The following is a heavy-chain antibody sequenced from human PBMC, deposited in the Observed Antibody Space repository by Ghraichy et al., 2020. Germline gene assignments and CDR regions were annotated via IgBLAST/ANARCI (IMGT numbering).Heavy chain of an antibody. D-gene: IGHD6-13*01. J-gene: IGHJ4*02. CDR1: GASLSGYY. CDR2: INHRGGS. Sequence: SETLSLTCAVYGASLSGYYWSWIRQPPGKGLEWIGEINHRGGSNYNPSLKGRVTTSGDTSKNQFSLNLNSVTAADTAMYFCARRSMEGDDYEGGGEAAAGTGHYFDYWGQGVLVTVSS. CDR3: ARRSMEGDDYEGGGEAAAGTGHYFDY. V-gene: IGHV4-34*01.